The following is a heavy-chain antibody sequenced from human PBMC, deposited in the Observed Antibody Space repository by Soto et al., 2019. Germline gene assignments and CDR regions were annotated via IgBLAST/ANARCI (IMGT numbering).Heavy chain of an antibody. CDR3: ARGTYGGAFDY. Sequence: QVQLQESGPGLVKPSETLSLTCTVSGGSVSSGSYYWSWIRQPPGKGLEWIGYIYYSGITNYNPSLKNRVTISVDTSKNQFSLKLSSVTAADTAVYYCARGTYGGAFDYWGQGTLVTVSS. CDR1: GGSVSSGSYY. D-gene: IGHD4-17*01. J-gene: IGHJ4*02. CDR2: IYYSGIT. V-gene: IGHV4-61*01.